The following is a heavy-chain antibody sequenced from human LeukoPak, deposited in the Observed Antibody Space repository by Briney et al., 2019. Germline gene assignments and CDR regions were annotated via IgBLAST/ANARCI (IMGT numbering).Heavy chain of an antibody. V-gene: IGHV4-34*01. CDR2: INHSGST. D-gene: IGHD4-17*01. CDR3: ASGTVIYFQH. CDR1: GGSFGGYY. Sequence: SETLSLTCAVYGGSFGGYYWSWIRQPPGKGLEWIGEINHSGSTNYNPSLKSRVTISVDTSKNQFSLKLSSVTAADTAVYYCASGTVIYFQHWGQGTLVTVSS. J-gene: IGHJ1*01.